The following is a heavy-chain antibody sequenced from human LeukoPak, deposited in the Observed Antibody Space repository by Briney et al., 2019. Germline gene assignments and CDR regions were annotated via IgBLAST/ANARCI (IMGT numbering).Heavy chain of an antibody. CDR3: ARVGSDSSGWRRFDY. CDR2: INPNSGGT. Sequence: ASVKVSCKASGDTFTSYGISWVRQAPGQGLEWMGWINPNSGGTNSAQKFQGRVSMTRDTSISTAYMELSRLRSDDTAVYYCARVGSDSSGWRRFDYWGQGTLVTVSS. CDR1: GDTFTSYG. J-gene: IGHJ4*02. V-gene: IGHV1-2*02. D-gene: IGHD6-19*01.